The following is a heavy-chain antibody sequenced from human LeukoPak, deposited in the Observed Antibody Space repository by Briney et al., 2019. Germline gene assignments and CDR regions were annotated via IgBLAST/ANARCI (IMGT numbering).Heavy chain of an antibody. CDR3: TRSYYYDSSGYYETYFQH. Sequence: SETLSLTCTVSGGSISSYYWSWIRQPPGKGLDWIGYIYYSGSTNYNPSLKSRVTISVDTSKNQFSLKLSSVTAADTAVYYCTRSYYYDSSGYYETYFQHWGQGTLVTVSS. D-gene: IGHD3-22*01. J-gene: IGHJ1*01. V-gene: IGHV4-59*01. CDR1: GGSISSYY. CDR2: IYYSGST.